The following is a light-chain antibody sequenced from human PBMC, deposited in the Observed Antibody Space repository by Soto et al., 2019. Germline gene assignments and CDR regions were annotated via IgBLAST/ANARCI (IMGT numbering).Light chain of an antibody. J-gene: IGKJ5*01. Sequence: DIPMTQSPSSVSASLGDGVIIXXRASLTITSWVAWYQQVPGKAPKLXIYDASILQTGVPSRFSGSGSGTDFTLTINSLQPEDFATYYCQQAKSFPVTFGQGTRLEIK. CDR3: QQAKSFPVT. CDR2: DAS. V-gene: IGKV1-12*01. CDR1: LTITSW.